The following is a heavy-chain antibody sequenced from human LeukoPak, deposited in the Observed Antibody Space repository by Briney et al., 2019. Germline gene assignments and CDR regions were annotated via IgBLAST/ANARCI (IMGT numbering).Heavy chain of an antibody. CDR2: IIPILGIA. Sequence: ASVKVSCKASGGTFSSYAISWVRQAPGQGLEWMGRIIPILGIANYAQKFQGRVTITADKSTSTAYMELGSLRPEDTAVYYCARDPLDYYDSSGYPYYFDYWGQGTLVTVSS. V-gene: IGHV1-69*04. J-gene: IGHJ4*02. CDR1: GGTFSSYA. CDR3: ARDPLDYYDSSGYPYYFDY. D-gene: IGHD3-22*01.